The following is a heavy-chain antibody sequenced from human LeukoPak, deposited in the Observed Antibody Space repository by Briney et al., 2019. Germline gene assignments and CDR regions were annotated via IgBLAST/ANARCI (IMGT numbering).Heavy chain of an antibody. Sequence: GGSQRLSCAASGFTFSSYSMNWVRQAPGKGLEWVSSISSSSSYIYYADSVKGRFTISRDNAKNSLYLQMNSLRAEGTAVYYCARDPMYYYDSSGYDYWGQGTLVTVYS. D-gene: IGHD3-22*01. V-gene: IGHV3-21*01. J-gene: IGHJ4*02. CDR2: ISSSSSYI. CDR3: ARDPMYYYDSSGYDY. CDR1: GFTFSSYS.